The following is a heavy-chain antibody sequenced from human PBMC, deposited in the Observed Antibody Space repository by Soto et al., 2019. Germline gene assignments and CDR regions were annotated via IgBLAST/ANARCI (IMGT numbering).Heavy chain of an antibody. V-gene: IGHV1-69*13. CDR1: GGTFSSYA. J-gene: IGHJ4*02. Sequence: SVKVSCKASGGTFSSYAISWVRQAPGQGLEWMGGIIPIFGTANYAQKFQGRVTITADESTSTAYMELSSLRSEDTAVYYCARLEPEYYYDSSGYEKYYFDYWGQGTLVTVSS. CDR2: IIPIFGTA. D-gene: IGHD3-22*01. CDR3: ARLEPEYYYDSSGYEKYYFDY.